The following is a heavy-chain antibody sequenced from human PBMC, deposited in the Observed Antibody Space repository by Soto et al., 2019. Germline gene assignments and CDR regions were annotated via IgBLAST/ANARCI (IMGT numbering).Heavy chain of an antibody. Sequence: QLQLQESGSGLVKPSQTLSLTCVVSGDSISSGGYSWNWIRQPPGKALEWIGHTSHSGCALYNPSLDSRVTISVDKSKNHFSLRLTSVTAADTAVYYCAGDSRSGYYFDTWGQGTMVTVSS. CDR2: TSHSGCA. CDR1: GDSISSGGYS. CDR3: AGDSRSGYYFDT. V-gene: IGHV4-30-2*01. D-gene: IGHD3-22*01. J-gene: IGHJ4*02.